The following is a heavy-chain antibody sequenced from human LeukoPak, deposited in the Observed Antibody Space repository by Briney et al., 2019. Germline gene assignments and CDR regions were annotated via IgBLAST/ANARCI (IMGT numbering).Heavy chain of an antibody. Sequence: PSETLSLTCAVSGVSISSGRYSWSWIPQPPGKGLEWIGYIYRSGSTYYTPSLKSRVTISVDRSKNQFSLKLSSVTAADTAVYYGARSYGSAMLFDYWGQGTLVTVSS. D-gene: IGHD3-10*01. CDR2: IYRSGST. CDR1: GVSISSGRYS. J-gene: IGHJ4*02. V-gene: IGHV4-30-2*01. CDR3: ARSYGSAMLFDY.